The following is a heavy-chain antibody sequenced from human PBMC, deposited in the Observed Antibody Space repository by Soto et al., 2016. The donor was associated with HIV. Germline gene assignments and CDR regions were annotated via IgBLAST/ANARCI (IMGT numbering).Heavy chain of an antibody. CDR2: INPNSGDT. V-gene: IGHV1-2*02. D-gene: IGHD3-10*01. CDR1: GYTFTKYY. CDR3: ARAKIWFGELPEY. Sequence: QVQLVQSGAEVKKPGASVKVSCKASGYTFTKYYIHWVRQAPGQGLEWMGWINPNSGDTNYAQNFEDRVTMTRDTSISTAYMEVTRLTSDDTAVYYCARAKIWFGELPEYWGQGTLVTVSS. J-gene: IGHJ4*02.